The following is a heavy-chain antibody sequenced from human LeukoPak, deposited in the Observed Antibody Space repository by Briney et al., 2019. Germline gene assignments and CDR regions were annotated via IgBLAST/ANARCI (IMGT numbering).Heavy chain of an antibody. CDR2: ISDSGDST. J-gene: IGHJ4*02. V-gene: IGHV3-23*01. Sequence: GGSLRLSCAASGFTFRNHAMNWVRQAPGKGLEWVSIISDSGDSTYYADSVKGRFTISRDNSENALYLQMNSLRAEDTAVYYCAKGGYSSSWCLDYWGQGTLVTVSS. D-gene: IGHD6-13*01. CDR3: AKGGYSSSWCLDY. CDR1: GFTFRNHA.